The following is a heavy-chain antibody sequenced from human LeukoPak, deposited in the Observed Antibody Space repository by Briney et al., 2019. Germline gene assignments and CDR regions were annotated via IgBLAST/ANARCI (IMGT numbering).Heavy chain of an antibody. D-gene: IGHD2-2*01. Sequence: GASVKVSCKASGYTFTSYAMHWVRQAPGQRLEWMGWINAGNGNTKYSQKFQGRVTITRDTSASTAYMELRSLRSDDTAVYYCVRDWYQLLRPRPPDTFDIWGQGTVVTVSS. J-gene: IGHJ3*02. CDR2: INAGNGNT. CDR3: VRDWYQLLRPRPPDTFDI. CDR1: GYTFTSYA. V-gene: IGHV1-3*01.